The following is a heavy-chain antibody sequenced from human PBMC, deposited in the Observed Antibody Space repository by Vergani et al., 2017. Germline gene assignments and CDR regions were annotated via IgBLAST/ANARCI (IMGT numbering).Heavy chain of an antibody. CDR1: GFTFSSYA. Sequence: QVQLVESGGGVVQPGRSLRLSCAASGFTFSSYAMHWVRQAPGKGLEWVAVISYDGSNKYYADSVKGRFTISRDNSKNTLYLQMNSLRAEDTAVYYCAKERVGYSSSWYFSWYFDLWGRGTLVTVSS. V-gene: IGHV3-30-3*01. CDR3: AKERVGYSSSWYFSWYFDL. J-gene: IGHJ2*01. CDR2: ISYDGSNK. D-gene: IGHD6-13*01.